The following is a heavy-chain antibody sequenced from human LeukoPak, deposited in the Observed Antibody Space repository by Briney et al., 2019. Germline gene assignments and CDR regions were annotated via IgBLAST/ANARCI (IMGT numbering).Heavy chain of an antibody. D-gene: IGHD5-18*01. CDR1: GYAFTSNYA. CDR3: ARDGVGYDAFDF. J-gene: IGHJ3*01. V-gene: IGHV7-4-1*02. CDR2: IDTNTGNP. Sequence: ASVKVSCKASGYAFTSNYAMNWVRQAPGQGLEWMGWIDTNTGNPTYARGFTGRFVFSLDTSVSTAYLQISSLKAEDTAVYYCARDGVGYDAFDFWGRGTMVTVAS.